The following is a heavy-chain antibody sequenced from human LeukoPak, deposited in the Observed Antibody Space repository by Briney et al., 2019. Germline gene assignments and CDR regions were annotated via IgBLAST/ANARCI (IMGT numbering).Heavy chain of an antibody. Sequence: SETLSPTSGVSGGSISNTNWWSWVRQPPGQGLEWIGEISLSGLTNYNPSLKSRVTVSLDKSKNHLSLNLTSVTAADTAVYYCSRENGAFSPFGYWGQGTLVTVPS. CDR2: ISLSGLT. D-gene: IGHD2-8*01. V-gene: IGHV4-4*02. CDR3: SRENGAFSPFGY. J-gene: IGHJ4*02. CDR1: GGSISNTNW.